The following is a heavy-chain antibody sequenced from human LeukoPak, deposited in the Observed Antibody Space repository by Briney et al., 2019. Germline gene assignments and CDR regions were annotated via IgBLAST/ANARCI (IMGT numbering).Heavy chain of an antibody. CDR2: IIPIFGTA. J-gene: IGHJ5*02. D-gene: IGHD6-13*01. CDR3: ARDVLLVPRWFDP. Sequence: GASVKVSCKASGGTFSSYAISWVRQAPGQGLEWMGGIIPIFGTANYAQKFQGRVTMTTDTSTSTAYMELRSLRSDDTAIYYCARDVLLVPRWFDPWGQGTLVTVSS. CDR1: GGTFSSYA. V-gene: IGHV1-69*05.